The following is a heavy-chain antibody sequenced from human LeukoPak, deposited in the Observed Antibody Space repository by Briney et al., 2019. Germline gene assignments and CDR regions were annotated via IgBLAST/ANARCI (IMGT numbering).Heavy chain of an antibody. Sequence: GGSLRLSCAASGFSFSNSGMHWVRQATGKGLEWVAFIGQDGTTKYYVDSVKGRFTIPGDNPKKMAYLQMNNLRAEDTAIYYCAKDTTLFRELTRGGAFDFWGQGTMLAVSS. J-gene: IGHJ3*01. CDR1: GFSFSNSG. V-gene: IGHV3-30*02. D-gene: IGHD3-10*01. CDR2: IGQDGTTK. CDR3: AKDTTLFRELTRGGAFDF.